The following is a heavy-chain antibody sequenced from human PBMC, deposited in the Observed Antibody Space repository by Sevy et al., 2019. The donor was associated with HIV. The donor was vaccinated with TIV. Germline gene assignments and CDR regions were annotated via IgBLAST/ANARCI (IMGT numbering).Heavy chain of an antibody. Sequence: SETLSLTCAVHDGSFSGYSWNWIRQLPGKGLEWIGEINESGITYYNPSLKSRFTISVDTSKKQFSLKLNSVTAADTAVYFGARSPPVVVVPGAPSWFDPWGQGTLVTVSS. D-gene: IGHD2-2*01. CDR3: ARSPPVVVVPGAPSWFDP. CDR1: DGSFSGYS. CDR2: INESGIT. J-gene: IGHJ5*02. V-gene: IGHV4-34*01.